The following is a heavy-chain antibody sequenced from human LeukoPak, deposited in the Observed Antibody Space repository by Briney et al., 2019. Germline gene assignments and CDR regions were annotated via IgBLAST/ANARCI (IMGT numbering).Heavy chain of an antibody. D-gene: IGHD6-19*01. Sequence: PGGSLRLSCAASGFTFSSYAMIWVRQAPGKGLEWVSAISGSGGSTYYADSVKGRFTISRDNSKNTLYLQMNSLRAEDTAVYYCAKVPYSSGRYSHWFDPWGQGTLVTVSS. CDR1: GFTFSSYA. V-gene: IGHV3-23*01. J-gene: IGHJ5*02. CDR3: AKVPYSSGRYSHWFDP. CDR2: ISGSGGST.